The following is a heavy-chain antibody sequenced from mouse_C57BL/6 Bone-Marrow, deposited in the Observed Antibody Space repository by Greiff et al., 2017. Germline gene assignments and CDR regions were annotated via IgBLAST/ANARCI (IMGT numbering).Heavy chain of an antibody. Sequence: QVQLQQSGPELVKPGASVKLSCKASGYTFTSYWMHWVKQRLGRGLVWIGRIDPYSGGTKYNEKFKSKATLTVDKPSSTAYMQLSSLTSEDSAVYYCARSRSNYPYYFDYWGQGTTLTVSS. CDR2: IDPYSGGT. CDR3: ARSRSNYPYYFDY. D-gene: IGHD2-5*01. J-gene: IGHJ2*01. V-gene: IGHV1-72*01. CDR1: GYTFTSYW.